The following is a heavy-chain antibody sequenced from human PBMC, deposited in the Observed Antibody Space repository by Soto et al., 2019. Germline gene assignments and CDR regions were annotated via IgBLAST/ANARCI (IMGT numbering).Heavy chain of an antibody. J-gene: IGHJ4*02. CDR3: ARHRPTPIGAAFDY. CDR1: VGTFSSYA. CDR2: IIPIFGTA. Sequence: QVQLVQSGAEVKKPGSSVKGSCKASVGTFSSYAISWVRQAPGQVLEWMGGIIPIFGTANYAQKFQGRVTITADESTSTAYMELSSLRSEDTAVYYCARHRPTPIGAAFDYWGQGTLVTVSS. D-gene: IGHD3-10*01. V-gene: IGHV1-69*01.